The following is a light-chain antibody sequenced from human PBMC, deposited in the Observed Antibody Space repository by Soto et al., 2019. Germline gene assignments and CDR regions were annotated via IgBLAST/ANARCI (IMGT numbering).Light chain of an antibody. CDR3: QQYGSSRDT. J-gene: IGKJ2*01. Sequence: EIVLTQSPGTLSLSPGERATLPSRASQSVSSSYLAWYQQKPGQAPRLLIYGASSRATGIPDRFSGSGSGTDFTLTISRLEPEDFAVYYCQQYGSSRDTFGQGTKLEIK. CDR1: QSVSSSY. CDR2: GAS. V-gene: IGKV3-20*01.